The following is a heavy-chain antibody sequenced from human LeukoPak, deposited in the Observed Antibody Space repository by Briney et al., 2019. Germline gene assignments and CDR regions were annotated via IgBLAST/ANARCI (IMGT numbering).Heavy chain of an antibody. CDR2: INTSGGST. J-gene: IGHJ6*03. Sequence: GGSLRLSCAASGFTFSSYGMSWVRQAPGKGLEWVSAINTSGGSTYYADSVKGRFTISRDNSKNTLYLQMNSLRAEDTAIYYCAKNGDRGAYCSGGSCYPYFYYYMDVWGKGTTVTISS. D-gene: IGHD2-15*01. V-gene: IGHV3-23*01. CDR1: GFTFSSYG. CDR3: AKNGDRGAYCSGGSCYPYFYYYMDV.